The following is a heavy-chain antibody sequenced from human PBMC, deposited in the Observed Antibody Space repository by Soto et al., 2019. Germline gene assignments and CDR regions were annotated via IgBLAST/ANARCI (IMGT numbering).Heavy chain of an antibody. V-gene: IGHV3-23*01. CDR3: VKGSARGDCGY. CDR2: TSSSGGDT. J-gene: IGHJ4*02. D-gene: IGHD2-21*02. CDR1: GFSFSNYA. Sequence: EVQLLESGGGLVQPGGSLRLSCAASGFSFSNYAMSWVRQAPGKGLEWVSATSSSGGDTYYAASVKGRFTISRDNSMNTLYMQMNSLRAEDTAIYYCVKGSARGDCGYWGQGTLVTVSS.